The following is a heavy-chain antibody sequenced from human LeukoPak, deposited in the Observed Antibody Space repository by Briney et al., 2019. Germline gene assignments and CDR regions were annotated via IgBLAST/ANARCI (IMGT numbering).Heavy chain of an antibody. CDR3: ARTSSSRNYYMDV. CDR1: GGSISSSSYY. Sequence: SETLSLTCTVSGGSISSSSYYWGWIRQPPGKGLEWIGSIYYSGSTYYNPSLKSRVTISVDTSKNQFSLKLSSVTAADTAVYYCARTSSSRNYYMDVWGKGTTVTVSS. J-gene: IGHJ6*03. V-gene: IGHV4-39*07. D-gene: IGHD6-13*01. CDR2: IYYSGST.